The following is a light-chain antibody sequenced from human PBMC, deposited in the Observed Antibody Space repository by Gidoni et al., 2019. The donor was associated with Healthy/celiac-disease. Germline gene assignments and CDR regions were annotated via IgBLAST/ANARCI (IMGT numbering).Light chain of an antibody. CDR1: NIGSKS. J-gene: IGLJ1*01. V-gene: IGLV3-21*04. CDR2: YDS. CDR3: QVWDSSKGV. Sequence: SYVLTQPPSVSVAPGKTARITCGGNNIGSKSVHWYQQKPGQAPVLVIYYDSDRPSGIPERFSGSNSGNTATLTISRVEAGDEADYYCQVWDSSKGVFGTGTKVTVX.